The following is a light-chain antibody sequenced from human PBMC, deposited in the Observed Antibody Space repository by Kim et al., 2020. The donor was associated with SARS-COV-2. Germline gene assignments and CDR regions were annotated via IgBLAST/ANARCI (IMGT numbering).Light chain of an antibody. V-gene: IGKV1-12*01. Sequence: GERVTMNCRASQSISSWLAWYQQKPGKAPMDLIYDACSLQSGVPARFSGSGSGTDFTLTISRLQDEDFATNYSKQTNSFPNNVGQGNKRE. CDR2: DAC. CDR1: QSISSW. CDR3: KQTNSFPNN. J-gene: IGKJ2*01.